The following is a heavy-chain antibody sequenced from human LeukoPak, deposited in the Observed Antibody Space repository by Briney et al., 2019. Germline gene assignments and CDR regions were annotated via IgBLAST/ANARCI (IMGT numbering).Heavy chain of an antibody. J-gene: IGHJ3*02. CDR2: ISYSGST. D-gene: IGHD3-22*01. V-gene: IGHV4-59*01. CDR1: GGSISSYH. Sequence: SETLSLTCTVSGGSISSYHWSWIRQPPGKRLEWIGFISYSGSTNSNPSLKSRVAISIDTSENQFSLKLSSVTAADTAVYCCVRGNYDSRGYSNAFDIWGQGAMVTVSS. CDR3: VRGNYDSRGYSNAFDI.